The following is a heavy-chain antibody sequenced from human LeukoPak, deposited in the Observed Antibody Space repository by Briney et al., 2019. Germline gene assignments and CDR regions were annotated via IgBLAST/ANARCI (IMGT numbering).Heavy chain of an antibody. CDR2: IKQDGSEK. CDR1: GFRFNTYW. Sequence: GGSLRLSCAASGFRFNTYWMSWVRQAPGKGLEWVANIKQDGSEKYYVDSVKGRFTISRDNAKNSLYLQMDSLRAEDTAVYYCARDLSGSFDYWGQGTLVTVSS. CDR3: ARDLSGSFDY. V-gene: IGHV3-7*01. J-gene: IGHJ4*02. D-gene: IGHD5-12*01.